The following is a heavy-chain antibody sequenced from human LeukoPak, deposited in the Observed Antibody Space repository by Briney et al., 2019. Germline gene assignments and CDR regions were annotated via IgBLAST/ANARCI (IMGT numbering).Heavy chain of an antibody. D-gene: IGHD5-24*01. V-gene: IGHV1-8*03. CDR3: ASLQEAGLRFDY. J-gene: IGHJ4*02. Sequence: ASVKVSCKASGYTFTGYDINCVRQATGQGLEWMGWMNPNSGNTGYAQKFQGRVTITRNTSISTAYMELSSLRSEDTAVYYCASLQEAGLRFDYWGQGTLVTVSS. CDR1: GYTFTGYD. CDR2: MNPNSGNT.